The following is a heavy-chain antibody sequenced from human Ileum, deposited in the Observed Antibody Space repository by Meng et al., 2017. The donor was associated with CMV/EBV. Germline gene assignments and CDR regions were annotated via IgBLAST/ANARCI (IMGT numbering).Heavy chain of an antibody. D-gene: IGHD2-2*02. CDR1: GFTFSNYW. CDR3: ARMYCSTTTCYTDAFDI. Sequence: GESLRLSCAASGFTFSNYWMSWVRQAPGKGLEWVANIKQDVSEIYYVGSVKGRFTISRDNAKNSVYLQMNSLRAEDTAVYYCARMYCSTTTCYTDAFDIWGQGTMVTVSS. J-gene: IGHJ3*02. CDR2: IKQDVSEI. V-gene: IGHV3-7*01.